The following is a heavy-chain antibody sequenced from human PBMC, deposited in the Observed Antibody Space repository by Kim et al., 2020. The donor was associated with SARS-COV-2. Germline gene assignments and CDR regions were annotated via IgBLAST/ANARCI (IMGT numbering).Heavy chain of an antibody. J-gene: IGHJ5*01. CDR2: IGGDGTDT. Sequence: GGSLRLSCAASGLTFSSSAMSWVRQAPGKGLEWVSSIGGDGTDTFYADSVKGRFTISRDNSRNMLYLQIDGLDAEDTAVYYCVKGARLAGFFDSWGQGT. D-gene: IGHD6-25*01. V-gene: IGHV3-23*01. CDR1: GLTFSSSA. CDR3: VKGARLAGFFDS.